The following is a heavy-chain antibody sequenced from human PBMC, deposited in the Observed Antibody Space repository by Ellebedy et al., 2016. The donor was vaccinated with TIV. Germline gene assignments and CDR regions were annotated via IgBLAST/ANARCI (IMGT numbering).Heavy chain of an antibody. D-gene: IGHD5-18*01. J-gene: IGHJ5*02. V-gene: IGHV3-23*01. Sequence: GESLKISXAASGFTFSSYAMSWVRQAPGKGLEWVSAISGSGGSTYYADSVKGRFTISRDNSKNTLYLQMNSLRAEDTAVYYCAKPNTAMVRLFDPWGQGTLVTVSS. CDR1: GFTFSSYA. CDR3: AKPNTAMVRLFDP. CDR2: ISGSGGST.